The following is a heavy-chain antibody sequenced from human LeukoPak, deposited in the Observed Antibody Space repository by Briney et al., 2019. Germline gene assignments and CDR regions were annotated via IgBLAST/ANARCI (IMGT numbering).Heavy chain of an antibody. CDR2: INSDGSST. V-gene: IGHV3-74*01. Sequence: HPGGSLRLSCAASGFTFSSYWMHWVRQAPGKGLVWVSRINSDGSSTSYADSVKGRFTISRDNAKNTLYLQMNSLRAEDTAVYYCAREGPIRSLDYWGQGTLVTVSS. CDR3: AREGPIRSLDY. J-gene: IGHJ4*02. D-gene: IGHD5-24*01. CDR1: GFTFSSYW.